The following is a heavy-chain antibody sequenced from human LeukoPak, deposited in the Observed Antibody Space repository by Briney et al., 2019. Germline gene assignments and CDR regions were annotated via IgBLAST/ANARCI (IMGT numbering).Heavy chain of an antibody. CDR3: AKGRWNFDY. CDR1: GFTFSSYG. CDR2: ISGSGGSSGGST. Sequence: PGASLRLSCAASGFTFSSYGMSWVRQAPGKGLEWVSGISGSGGSSGGSTYYADSVKGRFTIPRDNSKNMLYLQMNSLRAEDTAVYYCAKGRWNFDYWGQGSLVTVSS. D-gene: IGHD1-1*01. V-gene: IGHV3-23*01. J-gene: IGHJ4*02.